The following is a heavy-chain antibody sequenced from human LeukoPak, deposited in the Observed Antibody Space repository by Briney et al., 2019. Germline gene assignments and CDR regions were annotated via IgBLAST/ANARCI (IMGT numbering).Heavy chain of an antibody. CDR2: IYYSGST. Sequence: SETLSLTCTVSGGTISSYYWSWIRQPPGKGLEWIGYIYYSGSTNYNPPLKSRVTISVDTSKNQFSLKLSSVTAADTAVYYCARVGGSNYYYYGMDVWGQGTTVTVSS. D-gene: IGHD3-10*01. J-gene: IGHJ6*02. CDR3: ARVGGSNYYYYGMDV. CDR1: GGTISSYY. V-gene: IGHV4-59*01.